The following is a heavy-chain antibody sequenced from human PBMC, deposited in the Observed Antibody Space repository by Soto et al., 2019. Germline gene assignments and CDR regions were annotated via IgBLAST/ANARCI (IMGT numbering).Heavy chain of an antibody. CDR1: GGTFSSYT. CDR3: ARSVAGEFKPFDY. Sequence: QVQLVQSGAEVKKPGSSVKVSCKASGGTFSSYTISWVRQAPGQGLEWMGRIIPILGIANYAQKFQGRVTITAEKPTSTPNMERSSLRSEDTAVYYWARSVAGEFKPFDYWGQGTLVTVSS. V-gene: IGHV1-69*02. J-gene: IGHJ4*02. D-gene: IGHD3-10*01. CDR2: IIPILGIA.